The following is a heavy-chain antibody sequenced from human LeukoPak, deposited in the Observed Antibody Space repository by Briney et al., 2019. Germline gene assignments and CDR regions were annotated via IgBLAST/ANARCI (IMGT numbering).Heavy chain of an antibody. CDR3: TTVKGAAGTVGYYFDY. V-gene: IGHV3-15*01. D-gene: IGHD6-13*01. Sequence: PGGSLRLSCAASGFTFSNYAMNWVRQAPGKGLEWVGRIKSKTDGGTTDDAAPVKGRFTISRDDSKNTLYLQMNSLKTEDTAVYYCTTVKGAAGTVGYYFDYWGQAALVTVSS. CDR2: IKSKTDGGTT. CDR1: GFTFSNYA. J-gene: IGHJ4*02.